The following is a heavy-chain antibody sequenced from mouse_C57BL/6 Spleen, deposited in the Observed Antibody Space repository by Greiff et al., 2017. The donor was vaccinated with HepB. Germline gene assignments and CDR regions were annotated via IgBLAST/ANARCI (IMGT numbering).Heavy chain of an antibody. CDR3: ATSYYYGRHYFDY. Sequence: DVKLVESGGGLVKPGGSLKLSCAASGFTFSDYGMHWVRQAPEKGLEWVAYISSGSSTIYYADTVKVRFTISRDNAKNTLFLQMTSLRSEDTAMYYCATSYYYGRHYFDYWGQGTTLTVSS. CDR2: ISSGSSTI. V-gene: IGHV5-17*01. CDR1: GFTFSDYG. J-gene: IGHJ2*01. D-gene: IGHD1-1*01.